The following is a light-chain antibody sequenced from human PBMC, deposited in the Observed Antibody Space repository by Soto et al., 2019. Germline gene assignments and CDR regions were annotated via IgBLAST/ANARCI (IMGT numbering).Light chain of an antibody. CDR3: STWDDTLNGVL. Sequence: QSVLTQSPPTSGTPGQRVTISCSGSTSNIGSNTVNWYQHLPGTAPKLLIHDDNQRPSEVPDRFSGSKSGTSASLAISGLQSEDEADYYCSTWDDTLNGVLFGGRTKLTVL. V-gene: IGLV1-44*01. CDR1: TSNIGSNT. CDR2: DDN. J-gene: IGLJ2*01.